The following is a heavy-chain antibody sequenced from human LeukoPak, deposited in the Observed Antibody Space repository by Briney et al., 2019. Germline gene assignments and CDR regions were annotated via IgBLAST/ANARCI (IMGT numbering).Heavy chain of an antibody. D-gene: IGHD3-22*01. Sequence: GGSLRLSCAASGFTFSSYAMHWVRQAPGKGLEWVAVISYDGSNKYYADSVKGRFAISRDNSKNTLYLQMNSLRAEDTAVYYCAKSYYDSSGYRGDLEYWGQGTLVTVSS. CDR2: ISYDGSNK. V-gene: IGHV3-30*09. CDR3: AKSYYDSSGYRGDLEY. J-gene: IGHJ4*02. CDR1: GFTFSSYA.